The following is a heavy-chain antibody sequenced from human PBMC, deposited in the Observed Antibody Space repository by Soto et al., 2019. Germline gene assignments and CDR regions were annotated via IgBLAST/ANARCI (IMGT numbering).Heavy chain of an antibody. Sequence: GASVKVSCKASGYTFTSYYMHWVRQAPGQGLEWMGIINPSGGSTSYAQKFQGRVTMTRDTSTSTVYMELSNLRSEDTAVYYCARDLGPGKGYYYYGMDVWGQGTTVTVSS. CDR2: INPSGGST. J-gene: IGHJ6*02. CDR3: ARDLGPGKGYYYYGMDV. CDR1: GYTFTSYY. V-gene: IGHV1-46*01.